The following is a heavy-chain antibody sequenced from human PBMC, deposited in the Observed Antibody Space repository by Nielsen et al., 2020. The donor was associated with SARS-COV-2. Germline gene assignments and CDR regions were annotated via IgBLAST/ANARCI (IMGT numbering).Heavy chain of an antibody. J-gene: IGHJ5*02. Sequence: WVRQAPGQGLEWMGGFDPEDGETIYAQKFQGRVTMTEDTSTDTAYMELSSLRSEDTAVYYCATGPLTYYYDSSGYYYGNWFDPWGQGTLVTVSS. D-gene: IGHD3-22*01. V-gene: IGHV1-24*01. CDR2: FDPEDGET. CDR3: ATGPLTYYYDSSGYYYGNWFDP.